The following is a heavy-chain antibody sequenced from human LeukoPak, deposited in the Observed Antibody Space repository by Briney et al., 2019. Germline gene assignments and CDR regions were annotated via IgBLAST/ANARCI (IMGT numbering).Heavy chain of an antibody. V-gene: IGHV4-34*01. J-gene: IGHJ6*02. CDR1: GESFSGYF. D-gene: IGHD5-18*01. CDR2: SNHFGST. CDR3: ARGRLQLWSFPLPYNHYAIDV. Sequence: SETLSLTCAVSGESFSGYFWTWIRQPPGKGLGWIGESNHFGSTDYNPSLKSRVTISVDTSKKQFSLNVRSATDADTAVYFCARGRLQLWSFPLPYNHYAIDVWGQGTTVTVSS.